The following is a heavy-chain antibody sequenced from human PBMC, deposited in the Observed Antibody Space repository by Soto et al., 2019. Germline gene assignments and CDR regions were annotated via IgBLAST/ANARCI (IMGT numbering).Heavy chain of an antibody. CDR3: ASRPTYSYYYYYRDV. V-gene: IGHV3-74*01. CDR2: INSDGSTT. CDR1: GFTFSRYW. J-gene: IGHJ6*03. Sequence: EVQLVESGGGLVQPGGSLRLSCGASGFTFSRYWMHWVRQAPGKGLVWVSRINSDGSTTDYADSVKGRFTISRDNAKNTLYLQMNSLRVEDTAVYYCASRPTYSYYYYYRDVWGKGTTVTVSS.